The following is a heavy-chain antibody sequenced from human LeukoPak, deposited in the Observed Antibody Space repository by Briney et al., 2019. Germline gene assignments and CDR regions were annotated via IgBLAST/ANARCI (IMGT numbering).Heavy chain of an antibody. CDR2: INPSGGST. V-gene: IGHV1-46*01. CDR1: GYTFTSYY. D-gene: IGHD3-16*02. CDR3: ARDDYVWGSYRYNY. Sequence: ASVKVSCKASGYTFTSYYMHWVRQAPGQGLEWMGIINPSGGSTSYAQKFQGRVTMTRNTSISTAYMELSSLGSEDTAVYYCARDDYVWGSYRYNYWGQGTLVTVSS. J-gene: IGHJ4*02.